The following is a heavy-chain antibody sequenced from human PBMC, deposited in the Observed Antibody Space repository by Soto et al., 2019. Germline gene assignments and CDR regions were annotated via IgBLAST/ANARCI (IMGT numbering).Heavy chain of an antibody. CDR3: AGRTAVRNFDY. D-gene: IGHD6-19*01. CDR2: VSENGDYT. J-gene: IGHJ4*02. V-gene: IGHV3-23*01. CDR1: GFVFSHYA. Sequence: EVQLLESGGGLVQPGGSLTVSCAASGFVFSHYAMTWVRQAPGKGLEWVSTVSENGDYTSYADSVKGRFTISRDNSKNTVFVQMNSLRAEDPAVYYCAGRTAVRNFDYWGQGTLVTVSS.